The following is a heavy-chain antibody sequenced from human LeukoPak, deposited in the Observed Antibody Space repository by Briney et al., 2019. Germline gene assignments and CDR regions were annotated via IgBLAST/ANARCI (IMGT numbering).Heavy chain of an antibody. CDR3: ARLFHPALSGNYPFDY. CDR2: IFYSGST. CDR1: GGSISGSY. V-gene: IGHV4-59*01. Sequence: SETLSLTCTVSGGSISGSYWSWIRQSPGKGLECIGYIFYSGSTNYNPSLKSRVTISVNTSKNQFSLKLNSATAADTAVYYCARLFHPALSGNYPFDYWGRGTLVTVSS. D-gene: IGHD1-26*01. J-gene: IGHJ4*02.